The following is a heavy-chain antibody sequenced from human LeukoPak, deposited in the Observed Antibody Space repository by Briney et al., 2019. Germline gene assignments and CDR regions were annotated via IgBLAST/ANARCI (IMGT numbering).Heavy chain of an antibody. D-gene: IGHD5-18*01. CDR2: MNPNSGNT. CDR1: GYSFTTYD. Sequence: GASVKVSCKASGYSFTTYDINWVRQATGQGLEWMGWMNPNSGNTGYAQRFQGRVTMTRDTSLSTAYMELSSLTSEDTAVYYCAKNVRDTGTFDYWGQGTLVTVSS. CDR3: AKNVRDTGTFDY. V-gene: IGHV1-8*01. J-gene: IGHJ4*02.